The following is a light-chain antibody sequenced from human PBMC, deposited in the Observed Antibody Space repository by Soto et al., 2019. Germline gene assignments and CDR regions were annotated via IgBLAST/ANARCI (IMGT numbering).Light chain of an antibody. CDR1: RDITDY. CDR2: AAS. CDR3: QNYNSAPWT. V-gene: IGKV1-27*01. J-gene: IGKJ1*01. Sequence: DIQMTQSPSSLSASVGDRVTITCRASRDITDYLAWYQQKPGQVPKLLMYAASTLQSGVPSRFTASGSGTDFTLTITGLQPEDFAPYYCQNYNSAPWTFGQGTKVEF.